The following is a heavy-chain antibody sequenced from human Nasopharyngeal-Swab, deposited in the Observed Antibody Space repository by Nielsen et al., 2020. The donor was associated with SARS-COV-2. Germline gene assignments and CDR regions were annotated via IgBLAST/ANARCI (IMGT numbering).Heavy chain of an antibody. Sequence: ASVKVSCKASGYTFTSYYMHWVRQAPGQGLEWMGIINPSGGSTSYAQKFQGRVTMTTDTSTSTAYMELRSLRSDDTAVYYCARAAYDSRAFDIWGQGTMVTVSS. V-gene: IGHV1-46*01. J-gene: IGHJ3*02. CDR3: ARAAYDSRAFDI. D-gene: IGHD3-22*01. CDR1: GYTFTSYY. CDR2: INPSGGST.